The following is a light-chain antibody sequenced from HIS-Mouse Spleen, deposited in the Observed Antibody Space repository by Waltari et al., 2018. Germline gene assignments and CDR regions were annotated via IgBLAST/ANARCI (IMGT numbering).Light chain of an antibody. V-gene: IGLV3-10*01. J-gene: IGLJ2*01. CDR3: YSTDSSGNHRV. Sequence: SSELTQPPSLSVSPGQTARITCSGEALPTKYAYRYQQKSGQAPALVIYEDSKRPSGIPERFSGSSSGTMATLTISGAQVEDEADYYCYSTDSSGNHRVFGGGTKLTVL. CDR2: EDS. CDR1: ALPTKY.